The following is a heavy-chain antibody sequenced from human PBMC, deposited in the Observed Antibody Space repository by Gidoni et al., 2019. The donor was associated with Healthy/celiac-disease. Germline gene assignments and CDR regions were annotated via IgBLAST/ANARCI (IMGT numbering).Heavy chain of an antibody. CDR1: GGTFIRYA. J-gene: IGHJ4*02. V-gene: IGHV1-69*01. Sequence: QVQLVQSGAEVKKPASSVKVSCKASGGTFIRYAISWVRQAPGQGLEWMGGIIPIFGTANYAQKFQGRVTITADESTSTAYMELSSLRSEDTAVYYCARGERDYDSSGYPMGLWGQGTLVTVSS. CDR3: ARGERDYDSSGYPMGL. CDR2: IIPIFGTA. D-gene: IGHD3-22*01.